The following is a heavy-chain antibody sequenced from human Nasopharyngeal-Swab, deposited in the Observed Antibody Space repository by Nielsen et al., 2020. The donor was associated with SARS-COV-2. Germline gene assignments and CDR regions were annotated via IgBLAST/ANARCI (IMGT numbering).Heavy chain of an antibody. J-gene: IGHJ6*03. CDR1: GGSVSTGSYY. V-gene: IGHV4-61*01. D-gene: IGHD7-27*01. CDR2: IYNNGST. CDR3: ARARDWGSYFYYYYMDV. Sequence: ETLSLTRTVSGGSVSTGSYYWTSIRQPPGKGLEWIGYIYNNGSTKYNPSLKSRVTISVDTSKNQFSLKLNSVTAADTAVYYCARARDWGSYFYYYYMDVWGNGTTVTVSS.